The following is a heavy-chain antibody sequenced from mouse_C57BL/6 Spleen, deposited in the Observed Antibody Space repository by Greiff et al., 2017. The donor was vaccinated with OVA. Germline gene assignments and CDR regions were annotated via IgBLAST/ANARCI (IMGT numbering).Heavy chain of an antibody. J-gene: IGHJ4*01. CDR3: ARPDPYAMDD. Sequence: EVKLVESGGGLVKPGGSLTLSCAASGFTFSDYGMHWVRQAPEKGLEWFAYISSGSSTIYYADTVKGRFTISRDNAKNTLFLQMTSLRSEDTAMYYCARPDPYAMDDWGQGTSVTVAS. CDR2: ISSGSSTI. V-gene: IGHV5-17*01. CDR1: GFTFSDYG.